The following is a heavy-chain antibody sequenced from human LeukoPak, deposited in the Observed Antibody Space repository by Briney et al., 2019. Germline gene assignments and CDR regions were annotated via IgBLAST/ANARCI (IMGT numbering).Heavy chain of an antibody. Sequence: GGLRLSCAASGFTFSSYWMHWVRQAPGEGLVWVSRINSDESRTHYADSVKGRFTISRDNARNTLHLQMNSLRAEDTAVYYCATGVTAAGNGRGLDYWGQGTLVTVSS. J-gene: IGHJ4*02. CDR3: ATGVTAAGNGRGLDY. CDR2: INSDESRT. D-gene: IGHD6-13*01. V-gene: IGHV3-74*01. CDR1: GFTFSSYW.